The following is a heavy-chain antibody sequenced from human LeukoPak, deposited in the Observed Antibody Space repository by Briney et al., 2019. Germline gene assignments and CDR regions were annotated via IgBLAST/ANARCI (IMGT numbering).Heavy chain of an antibody. CDR3: AKISQAYYDILTGSDN. V-gene: IGHV3-30*18. Sequence: GGSLRLSCAASGFAFRSYGMHWVRQAPGKGLEWVATISYDGNNKHYADSVKGRFTTSRDNSKNTLYLQMNSLRAEDTAVYYCAKISQAYYDILTGSDNWGQGTLVTVSS. J-gene: IGHJ4*02. CDR1: GFAFRSYG. CDR2: ISYDGNNK. D-gene: IGHD3-9*01.